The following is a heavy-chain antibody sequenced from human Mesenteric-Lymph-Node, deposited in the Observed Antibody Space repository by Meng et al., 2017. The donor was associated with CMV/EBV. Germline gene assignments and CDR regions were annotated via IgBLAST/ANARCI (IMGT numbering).Heavy chain of an antibody. D-gene: IGHD2-15*01. Sequence: GESLKISCSVSGFNFHYYAMHWVRQAPGRGLEWVSLITYDGRDTGYADSVKGRFTISRDNTANSLYLQMNSLRAEDTALYYCAKAVYCSGDRCSHRVLSFDPRGQGTLVTVSS. J-gene: IGHJ5*02. CDR1: GFNFHYYA. CDR2: ITYDGRDT. V-gene: IGHV3-43D*03. CDR3: AKAVYCSGDRCSHRVLSFDP.